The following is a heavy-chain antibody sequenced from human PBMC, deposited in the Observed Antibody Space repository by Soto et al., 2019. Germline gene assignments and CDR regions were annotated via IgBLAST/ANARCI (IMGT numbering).Heavy chain of an antibody. CDR3: ARQRGFCGGDCYSLDY. D-gene: IGHD2-21*02. CDR1: GFPFRSFG. V-gene: IGHV3-33*01. CDR2: IWYDSSNK. Sequence: QVQLVESGGGVVQPGRSLRLSCAASGFPFRSFGLHWVRQAPGKGLEWVAFIWYDSSNKEYADSVKGRFTISRENSKNALDMKMNGLRAEDTAVYYCARQRGFCGGDCYSLDYWGQGTLVTVSS. J-gene: IGHJ4*02.